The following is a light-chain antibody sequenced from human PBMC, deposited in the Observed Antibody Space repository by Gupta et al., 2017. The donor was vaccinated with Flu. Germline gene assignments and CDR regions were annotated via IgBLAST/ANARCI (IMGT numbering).Light chain of an antibody. CDR1: QSVLYSSNNKNY. CDR2: WAS. Sequence: DIVMTQSPDSLAVSLGERATINCKSSQSVLYSSNNKNYLAWYQQKPGQPPKLLIYWASTRESGVPDRFSGSGSGTDFTLTISSLHAEDVAVYYCQQYNSTPGTFGQGTKVEIK. CDR3: QQYNSTPGT. J-gene: IGKJ1*01. V-gene: IGKV4-1*01.